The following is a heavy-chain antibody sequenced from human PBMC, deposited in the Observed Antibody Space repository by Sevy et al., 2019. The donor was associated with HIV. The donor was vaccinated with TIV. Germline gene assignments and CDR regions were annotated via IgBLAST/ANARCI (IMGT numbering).Heavy chain of an antibody. V-gene: IGHV3-74*01. CDR2: INSDGSDT. CDR3: ARMNIPAAE. Sequence: GGSLRLSCAASGFTFSTYWMHWVRQVPGKGLVWVSRINSDGSDTTYAGSVKGRFTISRDNAKNTLYLQMNSLRVEDTAVYYCARMNIPAAEWGQGTLVTVSS. CDR1: GFTFSTYW. D-gene: IGHD2-2*01. J-gene: IGHJ4*02.